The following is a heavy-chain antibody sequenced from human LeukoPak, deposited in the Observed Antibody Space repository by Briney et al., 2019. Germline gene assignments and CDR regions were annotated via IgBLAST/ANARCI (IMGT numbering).Heavy chain of an antibody. CDR1: GFTFSSYG. Sequence: GGSLRLSCAASGFTFSSYGMSWVRQAPGKGLEWVSAIGGRDGSTYYADSVKGRFTISRDNSKSTLYVQMNSLRAEDTAVYYCAEGHYYGSGSLDYWGQGTLVTVSS. CDR3: AEGHYYGSGSLDY. V-gene: IGHV3-23*01. D-gene: IGHD3-10*01. J-gene: IGHJ4*02. CDR2: IGGRDGST.